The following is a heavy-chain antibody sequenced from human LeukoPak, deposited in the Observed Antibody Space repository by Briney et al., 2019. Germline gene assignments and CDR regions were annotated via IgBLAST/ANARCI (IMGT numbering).Heavy chain of an antibody. D-gene: IGHD6-13*01. CDR3: TQGHYSRIL. J-gene: IGHJ4*02. CDR2: IYSSDGGGT. V-gene: IGHV3-66*01. CDR1: GFTLTSRY. Sequence: PGGSLTLFCGACGFTLTSRYMSWLRQAPGKGLEWVSVIYSSDGGGTYYADSVKGRFTISRDNFKNTLYLQMNSLRAEDTAVYYCTQGHYSRILGGQGTLVTVSS.